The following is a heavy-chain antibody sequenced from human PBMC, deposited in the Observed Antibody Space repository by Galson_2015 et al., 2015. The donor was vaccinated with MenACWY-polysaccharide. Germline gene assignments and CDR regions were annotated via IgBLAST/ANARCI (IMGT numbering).Heavy chain of an antibody. CDR2: IKRDGSET. J-gene: IGHJ4*03. V-gene: IGHV3-7*04. Sequence: SLRLSCAASGFSFSTYWMSWVRQAPGKGLEWVASIKRDGSETYFVDSVKGRCTISRDNAENSLRVQVNSLRAGDTAVYYCARGHYQLEVWGQGTLVTVSS. CDR3: ARGHYQLEV. D-gene: IGHD1-1*01. CDR1: GFSFSTYW.